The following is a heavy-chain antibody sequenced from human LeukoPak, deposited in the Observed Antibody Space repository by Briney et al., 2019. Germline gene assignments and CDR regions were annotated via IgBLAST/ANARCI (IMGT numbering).Heavy chain of an antibody. CDR2: ISWNSGSI. D-gene: IGHD3-10*01. CDR3: AKDGDTMVRGVITYFDY. Sequence: GRSLRLSCAASGFTFDDYAMHWVRQAPGKGLEWVSGISWNSGSIGYADSVKGRFTISRDNAKNSLYLQMNSLRAEDTALYYCAKDGDTMVRGVITYFDYWGQGTLATVSS. V-gene: IGHV3-9*01. J-gene: IGHJ4*02. CDR1: GFTFDDYA.